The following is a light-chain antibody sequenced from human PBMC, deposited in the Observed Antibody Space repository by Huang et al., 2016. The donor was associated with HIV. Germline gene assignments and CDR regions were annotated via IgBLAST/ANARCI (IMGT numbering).Light chain of an antibody. J-gene: IGKJ2*01. V-gene: IGKV1-5*03. CDR2: KAS. CDR3: QQYNTYSYT. Sequence: DIQMTQSPSTLSASVGDRVTITCRASQTISTWLAWYQKKPGRAPKLLIHKASTLESGVPSRFSGSGSGTEFTLTISRLQPDDYATYYCQQYNTYSYTFGQGTKLEIK. CDR1: QTISTW.